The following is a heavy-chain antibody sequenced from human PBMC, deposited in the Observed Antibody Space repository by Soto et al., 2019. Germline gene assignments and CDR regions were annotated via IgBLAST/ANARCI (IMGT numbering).Heavy chain of an antibody. V-gene: IGHV1-8*02. CDR2: MNPGSGKT. J-gene: IGHJ5*01. CDR1: GYTFINYD. D-gene: IGHD3-3*02. CDR3: ARMASLGTLNSFDS. Sequence: SMKVSCKASGYTFINYDISWVRQATGQGFEWMGWMNPGSGKTGYANKFQGRVTMTRDASTSTAHLELSSLTSEDTAVYYCARMASLGTLNSFDSRVQATPVTVSS.